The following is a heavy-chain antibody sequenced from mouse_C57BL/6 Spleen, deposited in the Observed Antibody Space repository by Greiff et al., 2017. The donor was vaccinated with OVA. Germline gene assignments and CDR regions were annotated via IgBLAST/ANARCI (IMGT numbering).Heavy chain of an antibody. D-gene: IGHD1-1*01. Sequence: QVQLKESGAELVRPGTSVKVSCKASGYAFTNYLIEWVKQRPGQGLEWIGVINPGSGGTNYNEKFKGKATLTADKSSSTAYMQLSSLTSEDSAVYFCARSGFGTTGDYWGQGTTLTVSS. CDR3: ARSGFGTTGDY. V-gene: IGHV1-54*01. J-gene: IGHJ2*01. CDR2: INPGSGGT. CDR1: GYAFTNYL.